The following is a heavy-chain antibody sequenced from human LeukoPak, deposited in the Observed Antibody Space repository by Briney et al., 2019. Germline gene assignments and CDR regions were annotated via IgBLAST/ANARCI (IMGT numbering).Heavy chain of an antibody. CDR2: ISGSGGST. J-gene: IGHJ4*02. CDR1: GFTFSSYA. V-gene: IGHV3-23*01. Sequence: SGGSLRLSCAASGFTFSSYAMSWVRQAPGKGLEWVSVISGSGGSTYYADSVKGRFTISRDSSKNTLYLQMNSLRADDTAVYYCANSLAVTGLFDYWGQGSLVTVSS. D-gene: IGHD2-21*02. CDR3: ANSLAVTGLFDY.